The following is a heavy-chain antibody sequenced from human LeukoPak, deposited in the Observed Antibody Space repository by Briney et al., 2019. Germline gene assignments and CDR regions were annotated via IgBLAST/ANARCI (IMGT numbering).Heavy chain of an antibody. V-gene: IGHV3-23*01. D-gene: IGHD3-16*01. CDR2: ISGSGGST. CDR1: GFIFSSYS. J-gene: IGHJ3*02. CDR3: AKETDLGEPWDDAFDI. Sequence: GGSLRLSCAASGFIFSSYSMNWVRQAPGKGLEWVSAISGSGGSTYYADSVKGRFTISRDNSKNTLYLQMNSLRAEDTAVYYCAKETDLGEPWDDAFDIWGQGTMVTVSS.